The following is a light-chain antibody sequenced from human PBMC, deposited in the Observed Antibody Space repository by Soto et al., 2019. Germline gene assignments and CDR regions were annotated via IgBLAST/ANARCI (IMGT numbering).Light chain of an antibody. CDR1: QSVSSN. Sequence: EIVMTQSPATLSVSPGERATLSCRASQSVSSNLAWYQQKPGQAPRLLIYGASTRATGIPARFSGSGSGTEFTPTISSLLSEDFAVYYCQQYNNWPRTFGQGTKVEIK. CDR2: GAS. V-gene: IGKV3-15*01. J-gene: IGKJ1*01. CDR3: QQYNNWPRT.